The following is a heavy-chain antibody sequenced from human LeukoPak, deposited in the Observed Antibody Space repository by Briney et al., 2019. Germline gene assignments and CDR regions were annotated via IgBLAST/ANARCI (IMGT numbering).Heavy chain of an antibody. V-gene: IGHV4-34*01. D-gene: IGHD6-13*01. CDR2: INHSGST. CDR1: GGSFSGYY. Sequence: SENLSLTCAVYGGSFSGYYWSWIRQPPGKGLEWIGEINHSGSTNYNPSLKSRVTISVDTSKNQFSLKLSSVTAADTAVYYCARGPGAAAGTRSNWFDPWGQGTLVTVSS. CDR3: ARGPGAAAGTRSNWFDP. J-gene: IGHJ5*02.